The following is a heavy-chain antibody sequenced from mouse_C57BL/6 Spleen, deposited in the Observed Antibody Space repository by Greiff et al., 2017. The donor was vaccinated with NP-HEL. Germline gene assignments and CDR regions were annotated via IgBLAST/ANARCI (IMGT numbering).Heavy chain of an antibody. V-gene: IGHV1-55*01. CDR2: IYPGSGST. Sequence: VQLQQSGAELVKPGASVKMSCKASGYTFTSYWITWVKQRPGQGLEWIGDIYPGSGSTNYNEKFKSKATLTVDTSSSTAYMQLSSLTSEDSAVYCCAREGGMITTYVDYWGQGTTLTVSP. J-gene: IGHJ2*01. D-gene: IGHD2-4*01. CDR1: GYTFTSYW. CDR3: AREGGMITTYVDY.